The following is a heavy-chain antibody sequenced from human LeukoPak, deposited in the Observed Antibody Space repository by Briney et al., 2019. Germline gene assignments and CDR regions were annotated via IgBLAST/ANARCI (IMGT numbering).Heavy chain of an antibody. D-gene: IGHD6-25*01. CDR2: IKDDGSHT. Sequence: GGSLRLSCAASGFTFSSHWMHWVRQAPGKGLVWVSRIKDDGSHTNYADSVKGRFTISRDNAKNTLSLQMNSLRAEDTAMYYCARGSGIITGIDEWGQGTLVTVSS. CDR1: GFTFSSHW. V-gene: IGHV3-74*01. CDR3: ARGSGIITGIDE. J-gene: IGHJ4*02.